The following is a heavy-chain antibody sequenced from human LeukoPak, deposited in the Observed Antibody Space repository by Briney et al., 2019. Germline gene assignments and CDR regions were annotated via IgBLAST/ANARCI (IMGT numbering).Heavy chain of an antibody. D-gene: IGHD2-15*01. V-gene: IGHV4-61*01. CDR3: ARSSGGSCYGAFDI. J-gene: IGHJ3*02. Sequence: PSETLSLTCTVSGGSVSSGTYYWSWIRQPPGKGLEWIGEISHSGSTNYNPSLKSRVTISVDTSKNQFSLKLSSVTAADTAVYYCARSSGGSCYGAFDIWGQGTMVTVSS. CDR2: ISHSGST. CDR1: GGSVSSGTYY.